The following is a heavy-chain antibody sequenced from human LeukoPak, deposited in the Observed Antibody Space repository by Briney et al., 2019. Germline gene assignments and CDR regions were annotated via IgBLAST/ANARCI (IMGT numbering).Heavy chain of an antibody. D-gene: IGHD6-19*01. Sequence: SETLSLTCAVYGGSISGYSWTWVRQPPGKGLEWIGEIKDSGSPTFNPSLKSRVTMSVDTSNNQFSVRLSSLTAADTAVYYCARGRFSGLPRATTSQFDYWGQGTLVTVSS. V-gene: IGHV4-34*01. CDR2: IKDSGSP. CDR1: GGSISGYS. J-gene: IGHJ4*02. CDR3: ARGRFSGLPRATTSQFDY.